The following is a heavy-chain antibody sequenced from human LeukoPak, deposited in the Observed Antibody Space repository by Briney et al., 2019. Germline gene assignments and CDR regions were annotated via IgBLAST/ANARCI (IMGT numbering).Heavy chain of an antibody. CDR2: ISSGSSPI. V-gene: IGHV3-48*01. J-gene: IGHJ4*02. D-gene: IGHD2-2*01. CDR3: ARHFCSSTSCSN. Sequence: PGGSLRLSCAASGFTFSSYSMNWVRQAPGKGLEWVSYISSGSSPIYYADSVKGRFTISRDNAKNSLYLQMNSLRTEDTAVYYCARHFCSSTSCSNWGQGTLVTVSS. CDR1: GFTFSSYS.